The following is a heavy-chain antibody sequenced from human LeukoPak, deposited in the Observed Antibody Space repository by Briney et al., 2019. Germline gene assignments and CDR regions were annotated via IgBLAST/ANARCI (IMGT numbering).Heavy chain of an antibody. D-gene: IGHD3-9*01. J-gene: IGHJ4*02. Sequence: GGSLRLSCAASGFPFSGYWMTWVRQAPGRGLEWVATIKEDGSEAYFGDSVKGRFAISRDNAKNSLYLQMNSLRAEDTAVYYCARDTVYDILTGHTEGYFDYWGQGTLVTVSS. CDR1: GFPFSGYW. CDR3: ARDTVYDILTGHTEGYFDY. V-gene: IGHV3-7*01. CDR2: IKEDGSEA.